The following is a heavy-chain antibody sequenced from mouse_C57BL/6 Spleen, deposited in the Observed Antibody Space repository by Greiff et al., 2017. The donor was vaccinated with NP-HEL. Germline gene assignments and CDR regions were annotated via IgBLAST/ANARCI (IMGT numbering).Heavy chain of an antibody. V-gene: IGHV5-15*01. D-gene: IGHD2-3*01. CDR2: ISNLAYSI. Sequence: EVQLVESGGGLVQPGGSLKLSCAASGFTFSDYGMAWVRQAPRKGPEWVAFISNLAYSIYYADTVTGRFTISRENAKNTLYLEMSSLRSEDTAMYYCARHDGYYEYFDVWGTGTTVTVSS. CDR3: ARHDGYYEYFDV. CDR1: GFTFSDYG. J-gene: IGHJ1*03.